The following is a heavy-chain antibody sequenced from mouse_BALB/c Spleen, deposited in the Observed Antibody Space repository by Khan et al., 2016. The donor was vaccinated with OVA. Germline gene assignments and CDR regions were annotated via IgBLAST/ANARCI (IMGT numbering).Heavy chain of an antibody. D-gene: IGHD1-1*01. CDR2: ISYSGGT. V-gene: IGHV3-2*02. Sequence: VQLKQSGPGLVKPSQSLSLTCTVTGYSITSGYAWNWIRQFPGNKLEWMGYISYSGGTSYNPSLKSRISITRDTSKNQFFLQLNSVTTEDTATYYCARGNYYGYYSDYWGQGTPLTVSS. CDR1: GYSITSGYA. CDR3: ARGNYYGYYSDY. J-gene: IGHJ2*01.